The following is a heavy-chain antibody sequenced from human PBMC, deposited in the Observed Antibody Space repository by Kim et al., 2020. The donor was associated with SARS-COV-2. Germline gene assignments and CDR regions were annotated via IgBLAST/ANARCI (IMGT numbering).Heavy chain of an antibody. V-gene: IGHV3-23*01. D-gene: IGHD3-22*01. CDR3: AFHSSGYYYYFDY. CDR1: GFTFSSYA. J-gene: IGHJ4*02. CDR2: ISGSGGST. Sequence: GGSLRLSCAASGFTFSSYAMSWVRQAPGKGLEWVSAISGSGGSTYYADSVKGRFTISRDNSKNTLYLQMNSLRAEDTAVYYCAFHSSGYYYYFDYWGQGTLVTVSS.